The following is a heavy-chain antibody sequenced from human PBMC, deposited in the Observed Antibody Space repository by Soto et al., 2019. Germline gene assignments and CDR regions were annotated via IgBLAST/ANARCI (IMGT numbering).Heavy chain of an antibody. V-gene: IGHV3-23*01. D-gene: IGHD3-22*01. J-gene: IGHJ4*02. CDR2: IGGSGGDT. Sequence: GGSLRLSCAASGFTFSIYAMSWVRQAPGKGLEWVSTIGGSGGDTTYADFVRGRFTVSRDNSRNTLYLQMNSLRAEDTAIYYCAKDAPGSGWLSDYWGRGTLVTVSS. CDR3: AKDAPGSGWLSDY. CDR1: GFTFSIYA.